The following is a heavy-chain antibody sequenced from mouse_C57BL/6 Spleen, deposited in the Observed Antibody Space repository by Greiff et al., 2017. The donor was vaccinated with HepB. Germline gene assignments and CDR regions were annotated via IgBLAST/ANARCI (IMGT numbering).Heavy chain of an antibody. CDR3: ARSGIYYDYDRAWFAY. CDR1: GYTFTDYY. Sequence: VQLQQSGPELVKPGASVKISCKASGYTFTDYYMNWVKQSHGKSLEWIGDINPNNGGTSYNQKFKGKATLTVDKSSSTAYMELRSLTSEDSAVYYCARSGIYYDYDRAWFAYWGQGTLVTVSA. CDR2: INPNNGGT. V-gene: IGHV1-26*01. J-gene: IGHJ3*01. D-gene: IGHD2-4*01.